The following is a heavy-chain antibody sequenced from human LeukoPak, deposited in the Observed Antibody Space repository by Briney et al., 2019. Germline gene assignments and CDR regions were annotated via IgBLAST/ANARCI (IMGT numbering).Heavy chain of an antibody. V-gene: IGHV1-46*01. J-gene: IGHJ5*02. D-gene: IGHD1-7*01. Sequence: ASVKVSCKASGYTFTSYYMHWVRQAPGQGLEWMGIINPSGGSTSYAQKFQGRVTMTRDTSTSTVYMELSSLRSEDTAVYYCARVATETYNWNYVDWFDPWGQGTLVTVSS. CDR1: GYTFTSYY. CDR2: INPSGGST. CDR3: ARVATETYNWNYVDWFDP.